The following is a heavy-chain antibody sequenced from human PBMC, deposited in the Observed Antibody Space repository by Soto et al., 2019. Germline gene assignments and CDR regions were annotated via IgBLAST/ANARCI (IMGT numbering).Heavy chain of an antibody. CDR1: GGPFGGCY. V-gene: IGHV4-34*01. J-gene: IGHJ6*02. Sequence: SETLSLTSAVYGGPFGGCYWSWVRKPPGKGLEWIGEINHSGSTNYNPSLKSRVTIPVDTSKNQFSLKLSSVTAADTAVYYCASADPRRSYYGSGSYYKGRSYYYYGMDVWGQGTTVT. D-gene: IGHD3-10*01. CDR3: ASADPRRSYYGSGSYYKGRSYYYYGMDV. CDR2: INHSGST.